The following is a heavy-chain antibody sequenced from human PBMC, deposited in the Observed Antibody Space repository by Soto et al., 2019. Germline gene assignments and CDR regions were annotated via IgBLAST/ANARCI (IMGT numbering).Heavy chain of an antibody. Sequence: SGPTLVNPTQTLTLTCTFSGFSLSTSGVGVGWIRQPPGKALEWLALIYWDDDKRYSPSLKSRLTITKDTSKNQVVLTMTNMDPVDTATYYCAHRLGPYYEADNWFDPWGQGTLVTVSS. CDR2: IYWDDDK. V-gene: IGHV2-5*02. D-gene: IGHD1-26*01. CDR3: AHRLGPYYEADNWFDP. J-gene: IGHJ5*02. CDR1: GFSLSTSGVG.